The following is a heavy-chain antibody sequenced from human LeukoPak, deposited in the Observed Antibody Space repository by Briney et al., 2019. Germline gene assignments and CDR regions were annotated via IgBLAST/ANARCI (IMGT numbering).Heavy chain of an antibody. CDR2: IHYSGST. CDR1: GGSITSYYSYY. J-gene: IGHJ3*02. CDR3: ARDWRIHGHEAFDI. Sequence: SSETLSLTCTVSGGSITSYYSYYWGWISQAPGKGLEWIWSIHYSGSTYYNPSLRSRVSVSVDTSKNQFSLKMHSVTAADTALYYCARDWRIHGHEAFDIWGQGTMVTVSS. V-gene: IGHV4-39*07.